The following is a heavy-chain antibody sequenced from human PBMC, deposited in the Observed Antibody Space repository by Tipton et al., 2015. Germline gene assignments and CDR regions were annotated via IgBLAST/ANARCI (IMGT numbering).Heavy chain of an antibody. Sequence: QLVQSGREVKKPGESLKISCKVSGYTFSNHWIGWVRQMPGKGLEWVGIIHPSDSETIYSPSFQGQVTISADRSTSTAYLQWSSLKASDTAVYYCARRLPYFEWSKVYYFDFWGQGSPVTVS. CDR2: IHPSDSET. V-gene: IGHV5-51*01. CDR1: GYTFSNHW. J-gene: IGHJ4*02. CDR3: ARRLPYFEWSKVYYFDF. D-gene: IGHD3-9*01.